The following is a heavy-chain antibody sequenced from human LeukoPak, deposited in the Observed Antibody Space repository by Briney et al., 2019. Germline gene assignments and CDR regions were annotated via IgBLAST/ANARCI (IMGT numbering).Heavy chain of an antibody. V-gene: IGHV3-23*01. Sequence: GGSLRLSCAASGFTFSDYGMSWVRQAPGKGLEWVSAVSGSGGSTYYADSVKGRFTISRDHSKNTLYLQMNSLRAEDTAVYYCAKGKRYCSITTCYEDAFHIWGQGTMVTVSS. CDR1: GFTFSDYG. J-gene: IGHJ3*02. CDR3: AKGKRYCSITTCYEDAFHI. D-gene: IGHD2-2*01. CDR2: VSGSGGST.